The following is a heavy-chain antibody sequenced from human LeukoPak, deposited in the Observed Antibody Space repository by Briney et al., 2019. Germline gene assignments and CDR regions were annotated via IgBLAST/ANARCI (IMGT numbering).Heavy chain of an antibody. V-gene: IGHV3-53*01. J-gene: IGHJ4*02. CDR3: ARGRITMVRGVIILTEYYFDY. CDR1: GFTVSSNY. CDR2: IYSGGST. Sequence: PGGSLRLSCAASGFTVSSNYMSWVRQAPGKGLEWVSVIYSGGSTYYADSVKGRFTISRDNSKNTLYLQMNSLRVEDTAVYYCARGRITMVRGVIILTEYYFDYWGQGTLVTVSS. D-gene: IGHD3-10*01.